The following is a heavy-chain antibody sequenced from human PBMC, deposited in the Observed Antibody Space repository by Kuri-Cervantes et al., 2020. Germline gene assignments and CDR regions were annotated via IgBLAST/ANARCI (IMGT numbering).Heavy chain of an antibody. CDR3: AKGNTGTVGASAFDY. J-gene: IGHJ4*02. Sequence: GGSLRLSCAASKFTFSSYAMSWVRQAPGKGLEWVSGISGSGGSTYYADSVKGRFTISRDNSKNTLYLQMNSLRAEDTAEYYCAKGNTGTVGASAFDYWGQGTLVTVSS. CDR1: KFTFSSYA. V-gene: IGHV3-23*01. CDR2: ISGSGGST. D-gene: IGHD1-26*01.